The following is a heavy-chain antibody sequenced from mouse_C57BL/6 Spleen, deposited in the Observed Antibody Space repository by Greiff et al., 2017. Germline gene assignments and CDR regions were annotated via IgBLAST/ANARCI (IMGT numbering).Heavy chain of an antibody. CDR2: INPSSGYT. J-gene: IGHJ1*03. CDR1: GYTFTSYT. CDR3: ANYYGSVYWYFDV. Sequence: VQLQQSGAELARPGASVKMSCKASGYTFTSYTMHWVKQRPGQGLEWIGYINPSSGYTKYNQKFKDKATLTADKSSSTAYMQLSSLTSEDSAVYYCANYYGSVYWYFDVWGTGTTVTVAS. V-gene: IGHV1-4*01. D-gene: IGHD1-1*01.